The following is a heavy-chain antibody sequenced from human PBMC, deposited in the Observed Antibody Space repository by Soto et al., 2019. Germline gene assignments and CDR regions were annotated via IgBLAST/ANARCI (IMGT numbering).Heavy chain of an antibody. V-gene: IGHV3-48*03. CDR1: GFTFSSYE. D-gene: IGHD6-19*01. Sequence: EVQLVESGGGLVQPGGSLRLSCAASGFTFSSYEMNWVRQAPGKGLEWVSYISSSGSTIYYADSVKGRFTISRDNAKNSLYLQMNSLRAEDTAVYYCARGRSSGWSFDYRGQGTLVTVSS. CDR2: ISSSGSTI. J-gene: IGHJ4*02. CDR3: ARGRSSGWSFDY.